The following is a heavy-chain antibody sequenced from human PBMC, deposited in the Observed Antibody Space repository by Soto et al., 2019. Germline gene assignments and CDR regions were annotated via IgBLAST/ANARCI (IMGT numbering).Heavy chain of an antibody. CDR3: ARSSGMCRSFHY. CDR2: LYWDDDK. V-gene: IGHV2-5*02. Sequence: QITLKESGPTLVKPTQTLTLTCTLSGFSLSTSGVGVGWIRKPPGKALEWLALLYWDDDKRYSPSLKSRLTVTKDTSKSQVAMTVTNMEPVDTATYYCARSSGMCRSFHYWGQGTLVTVSS. D-gene: IGHD1-26*01. CDR1: GFSLSTSGVG. J-gene: IGHJ4*02.